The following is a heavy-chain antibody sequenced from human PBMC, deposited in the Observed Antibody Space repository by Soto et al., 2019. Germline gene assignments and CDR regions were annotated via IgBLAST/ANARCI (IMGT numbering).Heavy chain of an antibody. Sequence: SETLSLRCAVYGGSLSDYSWSWIRQSPEKGLEWIGEINHGRTTKYNPSLKSRVTISADTSKNQVSLILTSATAADTAVYRCARGGGNSGYFFDFWARGTLVTVSS. CDR2: INHGRTT. J-gene: IGHJ4*02. CDR1: GGSLSDYS. V-gene: IGHV4-34*01. CDR3: ARGGGNSGYFFDF. D-gene: IGHD5-12*01.